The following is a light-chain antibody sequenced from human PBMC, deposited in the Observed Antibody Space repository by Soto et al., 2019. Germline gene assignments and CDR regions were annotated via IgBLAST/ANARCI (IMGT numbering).Light chain of an antibody. CDR2: GAS. J-gene: IGKJ2*01. Sequence: EIVMTQSPATLSVSPGERATLSCRASQSVYNKFAWYQQRPGQAPRLLIYGASTRATGIPARFSGGGSGTEFSLTISSLQSEDFAVYYCQQCNDWPMYSFGQGTRLEIK. CDR3: QQCNDWPMYS. CDR1: QSVYNK. V-gene: IGKV3-15*01.